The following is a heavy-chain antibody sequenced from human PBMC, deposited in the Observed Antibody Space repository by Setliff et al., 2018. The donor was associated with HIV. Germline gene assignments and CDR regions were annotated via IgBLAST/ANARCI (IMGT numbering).Heavy chain of an antibody. D-gene: IGHD3-3*01. CDR1: GESFSDHY. J-gene: IGHJ6*03. CDR2: IFYSGGT. Sequence: SETLSLTCAVYGESFSDHYWTWIRQHPGRGLEYIGYIFYSGGTYYNPSLKSRLTMSVDTSKNQFSLKLNSTTAADTAVYYCARATYILHFFEWSPHSSLYYYYMDVWGKGTTVTVSS. CDR3: ARATYILHFFEWSPHSSLYYYYMDV. V-gene: IGHV4-31*11.